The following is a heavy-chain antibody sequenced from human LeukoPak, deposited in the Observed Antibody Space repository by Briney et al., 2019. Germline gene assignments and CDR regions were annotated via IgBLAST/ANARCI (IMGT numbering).Heavy chain of an antibody. Sequence: GSLRLSHASSGYTYTGHTITWLRRAPRRGLEKDSIIGGRDDRTYYADSVKGRFTISRNNSKNTLYLQMNSLRGEDTAVYYCAKDPNPFYDFWSGYKWGQGTLVTVSS. CDR1: GYTYTGHT. D-gene: IGHD3-3*01. CDR2: IGGRDDRT. CDR3: AKDPNPFYDFWSGYK. V-gene: IGHV3-23*01. J-gene: IGHJ4*02.